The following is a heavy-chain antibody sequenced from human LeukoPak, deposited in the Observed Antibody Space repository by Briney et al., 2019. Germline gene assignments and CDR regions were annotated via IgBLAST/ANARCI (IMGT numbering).Heavy chain of an antibody. J-gene: IGHJ4*02. V-gene: IGHV3-7*03. CDR1: GFTFSNFW. CDR3: ARDIGYHTFDY. CDR2: IKEDGSDK. Sequence: PGGSLRLSCAAPGFTFSNFWMAWVRQAPGKGLEWVAHIKEDGSDKKYVDSVKGRFTISRDNPKNSLYLQMNSLRAEDTAVYYCARDIGYHTFDYWGQGGLVTVSS. D-gene: IGHD5-12*01.